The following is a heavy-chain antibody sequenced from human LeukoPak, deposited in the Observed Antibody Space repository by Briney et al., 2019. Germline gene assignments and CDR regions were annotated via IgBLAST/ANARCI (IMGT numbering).Heavy chain of an antibody. D-gene: IGHD6-19*01. CDR2: IIPIFGTA. V-gene: IGHV1-69*13. J-gene: IGHJ4*02. CDR1: GGTFSSYA. CDR3: AKGSDSSGPD. Sequence: SVKVSCKASGGTFSSYAIGWVRQAPGQGLEWMGGIIPIFGTANYAQKFQGRVTITADESTSTAYMELNSLRADDTAVYYCAKGSDSSGPDWGQGTLLTVSS.